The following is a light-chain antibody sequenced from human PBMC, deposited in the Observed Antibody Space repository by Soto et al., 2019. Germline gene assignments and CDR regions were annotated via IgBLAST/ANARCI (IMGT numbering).Light chain of an antibody. V-gene: IGLV2-14*01. CDR1: SSDVGGYNY. CDR3: SSYTSSSTWV. Sequence: QTVVTQPASVSGSPGQSITISCTGTSSDVGGYNYVSWYQHHPGKAPKLMIFEVSNRPSGVSNRFSGSKSGKTASLTISGLQAEDEADYYCSSYTSSSTWVFGGGTKLTVL. CDR2: EVS. J-gene: IGLJ3*02.